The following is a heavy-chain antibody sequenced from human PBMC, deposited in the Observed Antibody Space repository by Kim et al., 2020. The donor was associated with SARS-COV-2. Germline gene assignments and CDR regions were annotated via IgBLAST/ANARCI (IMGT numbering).Heavy chain of an antibody. CDR1: GFTFSSYS. D-gene: IGHD3-22*01. J-gene: IGHJ4*02. CDR2: ISSSSSYI. Sequence: GSLRLSCAVSGFTFSSYSMNWVRQAPGKGLEWVSSISSSSSYIYYADSVKGRFTISRDNDKNSLYLQMNSLRAEDTAVYYFAPHSSGYWNYWGQGTLVTVSS. CDR3: APHSSGYWNY. V-gene: IGHV3-21*01.